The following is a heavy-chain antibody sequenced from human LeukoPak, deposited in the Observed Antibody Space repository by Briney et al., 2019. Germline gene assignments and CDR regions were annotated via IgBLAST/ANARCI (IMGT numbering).Heavy chain of an antibody. Sequence: GGSLRLSCTTSGFTFNTHGMHWVRQAPGKGLEWVAFVEHDGTKKYLDSVKGRFTISRDNAKSSLFLQMNSLRAEDTAVYYCASASGYWGQGTLVTVSS. J-gene: IGHJ4*02. CDR2: VEHDGTKK. CDR1: GFTFNTHG. CDR3: ASASGY. V-gene: IGHV3-33*05.